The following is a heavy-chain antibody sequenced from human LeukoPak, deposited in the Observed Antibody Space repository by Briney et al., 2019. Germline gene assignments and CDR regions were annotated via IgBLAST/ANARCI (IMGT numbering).Heavy chain of an antibody. CDR2: ISGSGGST. CDR3: ARDLHWSFDY. J-gene: IGHJ4*02. V-gene: IGHV3-23*01. Sequence: GGSLRLSCAASGFTFSSYAMSWVRQAPGKGLEWVSAISGSGGSTYYADSVKGRFTISRDNSKNTLYLQMNSLRVEDSAVYYCARDLHWSFDYWGQGALVTVSS. D-gene: IGHD1-1*01. CDR1: GFTFSSYA.